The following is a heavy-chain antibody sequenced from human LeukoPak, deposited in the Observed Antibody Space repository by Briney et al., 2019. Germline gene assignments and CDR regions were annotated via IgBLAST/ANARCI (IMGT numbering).Heavy chain of an antibody. Sequence: PSETLSLTCTVSGGSISSYYWSWLRQPPGKGLEWIGYIYYSGTTNYNPSLRSRVTISVDTSKNQFSLKLSSVTAADTAVYFCARQVGATFDYWGQGALVTVSS. V-gene: IGHV4-59*08. CDR3: ARQVGATFDY. J-gene: IGHJ4*02. CDR2: IYYSGTT. D-gene: IGHD1-26*01. CDR1: GGSISSYY.